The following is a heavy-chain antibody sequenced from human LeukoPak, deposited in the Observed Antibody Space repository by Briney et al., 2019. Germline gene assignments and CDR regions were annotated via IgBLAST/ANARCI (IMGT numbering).Heavy chain of an antibody. D-gene: IGHD5-18*01. V-gene: IGHV3-53*01. J-gene: IGHJ3*02. CDR2: IYSGGST. CDR3: ARALYSYGSPGAFDI. CDR1: GFTVSSNY. Sequence: GGSLRLSCAASGFTVSSNYMTWVRQAPGKGLEWVSVIYSGGSTYYADSVKGRFTISRDNSQNTLYLQMNSLRAEDTALYYCARALYSYGSPGAFDIWGQGTMVTVSS.